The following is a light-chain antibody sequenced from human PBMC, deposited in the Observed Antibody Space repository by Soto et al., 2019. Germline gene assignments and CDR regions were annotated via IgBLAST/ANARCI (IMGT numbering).Light chain of an antibody. V-gene: IGLV1-44*01. CDR1: SSNIGTYS. Sequence: QCVLTQPPSASGTPGQMVTISCSGSSSNIGTYSVSWYQQFPGTAPRLLIYSDNQRPSGVPDRFPASKSGASASLAISGLQSEDEADFYCAAWDDSLNGCVFGTGTKVTVL. CDR3: AAWDDSLNGCV. CDR2: SDN. J-gene: IGLJ1*01.